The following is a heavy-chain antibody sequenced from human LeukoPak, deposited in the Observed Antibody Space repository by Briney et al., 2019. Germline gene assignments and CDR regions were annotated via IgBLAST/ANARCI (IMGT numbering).Heavy chain of an antibody. CDR2: ISSSGSTK. CDR1: RFTFSVYE. Sequence: PGGSLRLSCAASRFTFSVYEMNWVRQAPGKGLEWLSYISSSGSTKYYADSVKGRFTISRDNSKNTLYMQMNSLRAEDTAVYYCAKDGVAKTYYYDYMDVWGKGTTVTISS. D-gene: IGHD5-12*01. V-gene: IGHV3-48*03. CDR3: AKDGVAKTYYYDYMDV. J-gene: IGHJ6*03.